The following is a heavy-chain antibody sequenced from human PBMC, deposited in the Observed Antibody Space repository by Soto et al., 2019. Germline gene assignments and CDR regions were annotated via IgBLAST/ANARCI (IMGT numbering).Heavy chain of an antibody. CDR1: GFIFSNNG. CDR3: TIVRVADSALDH. D-gene: IGHD3-10*02. CDR2: MSYDGSDT. V-gene: IGHV3-30*02. Sequence: GSLRLSGVGSGFIFSNNGMHWVGQTPGKGLEWGAFMSYDGSDTFYADSVKGRFTISRDNSKNTLFLHMSNLRAEDTAMYYCTIVRVADSALDHWGQGTLVTVSS. J-gene: IGHJ4*02.